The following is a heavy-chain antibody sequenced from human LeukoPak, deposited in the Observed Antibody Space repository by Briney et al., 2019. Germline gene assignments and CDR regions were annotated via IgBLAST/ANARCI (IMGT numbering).Heavy chain of an antibody. CDR3: AKAHTLCSSTSCYFDY. Sequence: GGSLRLSCAVSGFTFSSYAMSWVRQAPGKGLEWVSVISGSGGITYYADSVKARFTISRDNSKNTLYLQMNSLRAEDTAIYYCAKAHTLCSSTSCYFDYWGQGTLVTVCS. CDR2: ISGSGGIT. J-gene: IGHJ4*02. CDR1: GFTFSSYA. V-gene: IGHV3-23*01. D-gene: IGHD2-2*01.